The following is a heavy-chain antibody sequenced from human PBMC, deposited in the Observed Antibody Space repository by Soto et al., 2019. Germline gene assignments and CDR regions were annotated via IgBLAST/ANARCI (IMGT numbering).Heavy chain of an antibody. J-gene: IGHJ4*02. V-gene: IGHV3-15*01. CDR2: VKSKSDGGTT. Sequence: EVQLVESGGGLVKPGGSLRLSCAASGFTFSNALMTWVRQAPGKGLEWVGLVKSKSDGGTTDYAAPVKGRFTISRYDSDNTLYLQMNSLKAEDTCMSYCTTGSTGRDYWGQGTLVTVSS. CDR3: TTGSTGRDY. CDR1: GFTFSNAL. D-gene: IGHD3-10*01.